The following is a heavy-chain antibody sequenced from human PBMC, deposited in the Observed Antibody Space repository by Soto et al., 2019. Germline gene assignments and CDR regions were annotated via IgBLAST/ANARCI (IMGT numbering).Heavy chain of an antibody. CDR2: ISAYNGNT. Sequence: QVQLVQSGAEVKKPGASVKVSCKASGYTFTSYGISWVRQAPGQGLEWMGWISAYNGNTKYAQKLQGRVTLTTDTSTSPADMELRSLKSDDTAVYYCARDLAMALIDYWGQGTMVTVSS. CDR3: ARDLAMALIDY. CDR1: GYTFTSYG. J-gene: IGHJ4*02. D-gene: IGHD6-19*01. V-gene: IGHV1-18*01.